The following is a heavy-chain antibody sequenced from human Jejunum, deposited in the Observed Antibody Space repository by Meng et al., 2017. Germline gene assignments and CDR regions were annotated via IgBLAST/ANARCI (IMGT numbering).Heavy chain of an antibody. CDR1: GFIFSSYI. CDR2: FSSTDYI. CDR3: ARDSGIAVAGPLDY. Sequence: SLMFSCASSGFIFSSYIISWVRQAPGKGLEWVSSFSSTDYIYYTDSVKGRFTISRDNARNSLYLQMNSLRAEDTAVYYCARDSGIAVAGPLDYWGQGTLVTVSS. D-gene: IGHD6-19*01. J-gene: IGHJ4*02. V-gene: IGHV3-21*01.